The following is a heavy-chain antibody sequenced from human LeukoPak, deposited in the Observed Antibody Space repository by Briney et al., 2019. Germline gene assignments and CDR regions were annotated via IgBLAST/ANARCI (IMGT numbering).Heavy chain of an antibody. V-gene: IGHV4-4*07. Sequence: KPSETPSLTCTVSGGSISSYYWSWIRQPARKGLEWIGRIYTSGSTNYNPSLKSRVTISVDKSKNQFSLKLSSVTAADTAVYYCARGHMELRNYYYYYMDVWGKGTTVTVSS. D-gene: IGHD1-7*01. CDR3: ARGHMELRNYYYYYMDV. J-gene: IGHJ6*03. CDR2: IYTSGST. CDR1: GGSISSYY.